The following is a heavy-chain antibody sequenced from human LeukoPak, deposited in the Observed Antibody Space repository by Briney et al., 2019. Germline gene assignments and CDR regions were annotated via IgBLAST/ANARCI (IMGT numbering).Heavy chain of an antibody. Sequence: GGSLRLSCAASGFSFSSYAMSWVRQAPGKGLEWVSSISGSGDNTYYAESVKGRFTISRDNSKNTLFLQMNSLRAEDTAVFYCAKRSGYATGWFFDFWGQGTLVTVSS. V-gene: IGHV3-23*01. CDR3: AKRSGYATGWFFDF. J-gene: IGHJ4*02. CDR2: ISGSGDNT. D-gene: IGHD6-19*01. CDR1: GFSFSSYA.